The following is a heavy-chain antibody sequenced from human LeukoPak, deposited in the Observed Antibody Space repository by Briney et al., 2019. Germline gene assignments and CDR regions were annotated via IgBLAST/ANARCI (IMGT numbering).Heavy chain of an antibody. D-gene: IGHD1-7*01. Sequence: ASVKVSCKASGYTFTGYYMHWVRQAPGQGLEWMGWINPNSGGTNYAQKFQGRVTMTRDTSISTPYMELSRLRSDDTAVYYCARDTGTTFFHYYMDVWGKGTTVTVSS. CDR2: INPNSGGT. CDR1: GYTFTGYY. V-gene: IGHV1-2*02. J-gene: IGHJ6*03. CDR3: ARDTGTTFFHYYMDV.